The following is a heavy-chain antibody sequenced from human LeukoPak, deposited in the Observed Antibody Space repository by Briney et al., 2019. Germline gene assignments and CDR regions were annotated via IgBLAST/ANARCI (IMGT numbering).Heavy chain of an antibody. Sequence: SETLSLTCAVYGGSFSGYYWSWIRQPPGKGLEWIGEINHSGSTNYNPSLKSRVTISVDTSKNQFSLKLSSVTAADTAVYYCARQHVSSGWPFDYWGQGTLVTVSS. CDR1: GGSFSGYY. D-gene: IGHD6-19*01. CDR2: INHSGST. J-gene: IGHJ4*02. CDR3: ARQHVSSGWPFDY. V-gene: IGHV4-34*01.